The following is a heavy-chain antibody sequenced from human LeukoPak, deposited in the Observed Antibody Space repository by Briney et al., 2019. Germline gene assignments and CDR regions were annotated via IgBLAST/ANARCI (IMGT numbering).Heavy chain of an antibody. D-gene: IGHD3-22*01. Sequence: GGSLRLSCEASGFTFINYAMNWVRQAPEKGLEWVSTVSGPGTTTYYADSVKGRFTVSRDNSKNTVFLQMDSPRAEDTAVYYCATRRSGNYFATFDYWGQGILVTVSS. J-gene: IGHJ4*02. CDR1: GFTFINYA. CDR3: ATRRSGNYFATFDY. CDR2: VSGPGTTT. V-gene: IGHV3-23*01.